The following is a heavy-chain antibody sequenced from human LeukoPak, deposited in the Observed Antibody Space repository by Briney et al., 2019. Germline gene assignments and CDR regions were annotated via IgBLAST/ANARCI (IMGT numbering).Heavy chain of an antibody. Sequence: ASVKVSCKASGYTFTSYGISWVRQAPGQGLEWMGWISAYNGNTNYAQKLQGRVTMTTDTSTSTAYTELRSLRSDDTAVYYCAREIDDSSGYPLRGMDVWGQGTTVTVSS. D-gene: IGHD3-22*01. CDR1: GYTFTSYG. J-gene: IGHJ6*02. CDR2: ISAYNGNT. V-gene: IGHV1-18*01. CDR3: AREIDDSSGYPLRGMDV.